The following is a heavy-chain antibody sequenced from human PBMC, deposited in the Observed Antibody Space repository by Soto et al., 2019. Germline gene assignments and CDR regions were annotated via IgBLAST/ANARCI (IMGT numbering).Heavy chain of an antibody. J-gene: IGHJ1*01. Sequence: QAQLVESGGGVVQPGRSLRLSCAASGFTFSSYGMHWVRQAPGKGLEWVAVKSYDGSNKYYADSVKGRFTISRDNSKNTLYLQMNSLRAEDTAVYYCAKEGILLWFGEHWGQGTLVTVSS. CDR3: AKEGILLWFGEH. V-gene: IGHV3-30*18. CDR2: KSYDGSNK. CDR1: GFTFSSYG. D-gene: IGHD3-10*01.